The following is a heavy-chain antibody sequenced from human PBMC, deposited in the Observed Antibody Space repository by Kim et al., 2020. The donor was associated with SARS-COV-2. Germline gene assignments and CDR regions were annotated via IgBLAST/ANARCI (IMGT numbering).Heavy chain of an antibody. J-gene: IGHJ5*02. Sequence: SLKSRVTIAVDTSKNQFSLKLSSVAAADTAVYYCARVWFGELSHSGWFGPWGQGTLVTVSS. D-gene: IGHD3-10*01. V-gene: IGHV4-31*02. CDR3: ARVWFGELSHSGWFGP.